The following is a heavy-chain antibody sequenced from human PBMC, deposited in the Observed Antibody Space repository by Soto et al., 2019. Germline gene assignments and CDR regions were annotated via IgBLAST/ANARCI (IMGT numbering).Heavy chain of an antibody. V-gene: IGHV4-59*01. D-gene: IGHD4-17*01. Sequence: PSETLSLTCTVSGGSISRYYWSWIRQPPGKGLEWIGYIYYSGSTNYNPSLKSRVTISVDTSKNQFSLKLSSVTAADTAVYYCASPYGDNFDYWGQGTLVTVSS. CDR1: GGSISRYY. J-gene: IGHJ4*02. CDR2: IYYSGST. CDR3: ASPYGDNFDY.